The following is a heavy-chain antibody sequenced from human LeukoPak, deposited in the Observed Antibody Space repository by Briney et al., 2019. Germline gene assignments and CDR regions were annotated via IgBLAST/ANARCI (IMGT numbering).Heavy chain of an antibody. V-gene: IGHV4-39*01. Sequence: SETLSLTCTVSGGSSGSTSYYWAWLRQPPGKGLEWIGSIYYSGSTYNNLSLKSRVTIFIDTSKNQFSLKLSSVTAADTAVYYCARQNRTWIQLWSASSPFDYWGQGTLVTVSS. CDR1: GGSSGSTSYY. CDR2: IYYSGST. CDR3: ARQNRTWIQLWSASSPFDY. J-gene: IGHJ4*02. D-gene: IGHD5-18*01.